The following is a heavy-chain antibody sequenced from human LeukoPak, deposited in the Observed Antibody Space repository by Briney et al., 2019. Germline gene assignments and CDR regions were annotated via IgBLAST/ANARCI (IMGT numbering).Heavy chain of an antibody. CDR3: AREREITMIDY. CDR2: INPNSGGT. CDR1: GYTFTGYY. J-gene: IGHJ4*02. D-gene: IGHD3-22*01. V-gene: IGHV1-2*02. Sequence: ASVKVSCKASGYTFTGYYMHWVRQAPGQGLELMGWINPNSGGTNYEQKFQGRVTMTRDTSISTAYMELSRLRSDDTAVYYCAREREITMIDYWGQGTLVTVSS.